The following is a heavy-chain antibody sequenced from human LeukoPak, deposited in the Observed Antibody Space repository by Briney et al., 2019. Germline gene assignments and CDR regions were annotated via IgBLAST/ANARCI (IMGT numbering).Heavy chain of an antibody. CDR3: ARRSSGWSTYYFDY. V-gene: IGHV4-34*01. D-gene: IGHD6-19*01. J-gene: IGHJ4*02. CDR2: INHSGST. Sequence: SETLSLTCAVYGGSFSVYYWSWIRQPPGKGLEWIGEINHSGSTNYNPSLKSRVTISVDTSKNQFSLKLSSVTAADTAVYYCARRSSGWSTYYFDYWGQGTLVTVSS. CDR1: GGSFSVYY.